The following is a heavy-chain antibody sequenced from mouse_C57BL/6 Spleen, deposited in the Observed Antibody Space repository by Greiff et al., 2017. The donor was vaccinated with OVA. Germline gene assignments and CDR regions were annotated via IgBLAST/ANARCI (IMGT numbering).Heavy chain of an antibody. CDR2: INPSTGGT. CDR1: GYSFTGYY. J-gene: IGHJ2*01. Sequence: VQLQQSGPELVKPGASVKISCKASGYSFTGYYMNWVKQSPEKSLESIGEINPSTGGTTYNQKFKAKATLTVDKSSSTAYMQLKSLTSEDSAVYYCARSGDGYPDDWGQGTTLTVSS. CDR3: ARSGDGYPDD. D-gene: IGHD2-3*01. V-gene: IGHV1-42*01.